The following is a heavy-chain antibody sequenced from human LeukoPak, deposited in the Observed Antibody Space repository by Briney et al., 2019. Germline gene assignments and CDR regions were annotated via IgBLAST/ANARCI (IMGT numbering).Heavy chain of an antibody. CDR3: ARDLFPVGTLNWFDP. V-gene: IGHV3-11*04. J-gene: IGHJ5*02. D-gene: IGHD4-23*01. CDR2: ISSSGSTI. Sequence: GGSLRLSCAASGFTFSDYYMSWIRQAPGKGLEWVSYISSSGSTIYYADSVKGRFTISRDNAKNSLYLQMNSLRAEDTAVYYCARDLFPVGTLNWFDPWGQGTLVTVSS. CDR1: GFTFSDYY.